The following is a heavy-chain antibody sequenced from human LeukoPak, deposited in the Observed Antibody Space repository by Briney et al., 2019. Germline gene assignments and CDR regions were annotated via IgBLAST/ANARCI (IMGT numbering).Heavy chain of an antibody. CDR1: GFTFSSYA. J-gene: IGHJ4*02. Sequence: GGSLRLSCAASGFTFSSYAMSWVRQAPGKGLEWVSAISGSGASTFYADSVKGRFTISRDKSNNTLYLQMNSLRAEDTAVYYCAKDYAYYYGSGIGGSDYWGQGTLVTVSS. D-gene: IGHD3-10*01. CDR3: AKDYAYYYGSGIGGSDY. V-gene: IGHV3-23*01. CDR2: ISGSGAST.